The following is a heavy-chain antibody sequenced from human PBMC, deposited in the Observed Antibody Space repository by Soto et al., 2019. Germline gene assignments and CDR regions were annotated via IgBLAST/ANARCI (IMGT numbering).Heavy chain of an antibody. V-gene: IGHV4-39*01. CDR2: IYYSGST. CDR3: ATRLAVAGRYWFDP. CDR1: GGSISSSSYY. J-gene: IGHJ5*02. D-gene: IGHD6-19*01. Sequence: SETLSLTCTVSGGSISSSSYYWGWIRQPPGKGLEWIGSIYYSGSTYYNPSLKSRVTISVDTSKNQFSLKLSSVTAADTAVYYCATRLAVAGRYWFDPWGQGTLVTVSS.